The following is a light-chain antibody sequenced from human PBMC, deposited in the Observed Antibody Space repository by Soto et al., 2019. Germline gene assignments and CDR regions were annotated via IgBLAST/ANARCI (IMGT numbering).Light chain of an antibody. V-gene: IGKV1-9*01. CDR3: PQHNRSPIP. Sequence: DIQLTQSPFVLSASIGDRVTITCRSSQGIRKYLVWYQQNGAKAPTRLLYAASPLQSGVPSRFSGSGSGTEFTLPLSSLQPEDSATYYCPQHNRSPIPFGQGTRPEIK. CDR2: AAS. J-gene: IGKJ5*01. CDR1: QGIRKY.